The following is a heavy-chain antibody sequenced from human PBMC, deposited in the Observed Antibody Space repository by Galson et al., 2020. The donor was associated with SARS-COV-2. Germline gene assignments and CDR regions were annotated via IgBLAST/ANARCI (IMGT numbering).Heavy chain of an antibody. Sequence: TGGSLRLSCAASGFTFSSYSMNWVRQAPGKGLEWVSSISSSSSYIYYADSVKGRFTISRDNAKNSLYLQMNSLRAEDTAVYYCARGVRYFDWLLSLNDGVLPDAFDIWGQGTMVTVSS. CDR2: ISSSSSYI. J-gene: IGHJ3*02. CDR3: ARGVRYFDWLLSLNDGVLPDAFDI. D-gene: IGHD3-9*01. V-gene: IGHV3-21*01. CDR1: GFTFSSYS.